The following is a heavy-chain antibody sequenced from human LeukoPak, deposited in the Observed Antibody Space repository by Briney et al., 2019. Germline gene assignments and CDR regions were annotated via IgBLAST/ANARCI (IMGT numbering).Heavy chain of an antibody. J-gene: IGHJ5*02. Sequence: ASVKVSCKASGYTFTSYGISWVRQAPGQGLEWMGWINSYNGNTNYAQKLQDRVTMTTDTSTSTAHMELRSLTSDDTAVYYCARFCSGTSCYHNWFDPWGQGTLVTVSS. CDR3: ARFCSGTSCYHNWFDP. V-gene: IGHV1-18*01. CDR1: GYTFTSYG. D-gene: IGHD2-2*01. CDR2: INSYNGNT.